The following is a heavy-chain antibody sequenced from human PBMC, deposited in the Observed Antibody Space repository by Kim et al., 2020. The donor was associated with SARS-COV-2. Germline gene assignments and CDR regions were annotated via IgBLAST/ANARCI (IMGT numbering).Heavy chain of an antibody. CDR1: GGSFSGYY. Sequence: SETLSLTCAVYGGSFSGYYWSWIRQPPGKGLEWIGKINHSGSTNYNPSLKSRVTISVDTSKNQFSLKLSSVTAADTAVYYCAGAARATFYFDYWGQGTLV. D-gene: IGHD6-6*01. J-gene: IGHJ4*02. V-gene: IGHV4-34*01. CDR2: INHSGST. CDR3: AGAARATFYFDY.